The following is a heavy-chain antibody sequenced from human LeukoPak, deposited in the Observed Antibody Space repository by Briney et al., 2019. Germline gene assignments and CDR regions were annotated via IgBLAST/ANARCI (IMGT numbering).Heavy chain of an antibody. Sequence: GESLRISCKGSGYSFTSYWISWVRQMPGKGLEWMGRIDPSDSCTNYSPSFRGHVTISADKSISTASLQWSSLKASDTAMYYCARRIWGYSGYEPDLKGDAFDIWGQGRMVTVSS. CDR1: GYSFTSYW. CDR3: ARRIWGYSGYEPDLKGDAFDI. V-gene: IGHV5-10-1*01. J-gene: IGHJ3*02. CDR2: IDPSDSCT. D-gene: IGHD5-12*01.